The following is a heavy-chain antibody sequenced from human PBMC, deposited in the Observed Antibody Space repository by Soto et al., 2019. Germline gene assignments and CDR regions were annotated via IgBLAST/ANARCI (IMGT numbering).Heavy chain of an antibody. CDR1: GFTFSSYG. J-gene: IGHJ5*02. D-gene: IGHD2-2*01. Sequence: PGGSLRLSCAASGFTFSSYGMHWVRQAPGKGLEWVAVISYDGSNKYYADSVKGRFTTSRDNSKNTLYLQMNSLRAEDTAVYYCAKAPGPVVPAALNWFDPWGQGTLVTVSS. CDR2: ISYDGSNK. CDR3: AKAPGPVVPAALNWFDP. V-gene: IGHV3-30*18.